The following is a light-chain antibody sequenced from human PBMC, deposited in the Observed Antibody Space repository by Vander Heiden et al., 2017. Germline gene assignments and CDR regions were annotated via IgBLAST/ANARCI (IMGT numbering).Light chain of an antibody. J-gene: IGKJ3*01. V-gene: IGKV3-20*01. CDR2: GAS. CDR3: QQYGSSPFT. CDR1: QSVYSSQ. Sequence: EIVLTQSPATLPSAPGERATLACRASQSVYSSQLAWYQQKPGKTPRLLISGASSRATGIPDRFSGSGSGTEFTLTITRLEPDDFAVYYCQQYGSSPFTFGPGTKVDIK.